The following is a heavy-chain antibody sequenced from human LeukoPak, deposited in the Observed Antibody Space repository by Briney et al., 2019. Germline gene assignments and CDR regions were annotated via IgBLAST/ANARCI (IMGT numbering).Heavy chain of an antibody. CDR2: IYSGGST. J-gene: IGHJ4*02. V-gene: IGHV3-66*01. CDR3: ASAWLVLY. D-gene: IGHD6-19*01. Sequence: GGSLRLSCAAFGFTFSSYAMSWVRQAPGKGLEWVSVIYSGGSTYYADSVKGRFTISRDNSKNTLYLQMNSLRAEDTAVYYCASAWLVLYWGQGTLVTVSS. CDR1: GFTFSSYA.